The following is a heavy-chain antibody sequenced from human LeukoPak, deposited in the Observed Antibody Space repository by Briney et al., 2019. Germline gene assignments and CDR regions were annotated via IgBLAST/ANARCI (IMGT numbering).Heavy chain of an antibody. CDR3: ARSGSYFGYYYYMDV. Sequence: GGSLRLXCAASGFTFSSYWMSWVRQAPGKGLEWVANIKQDGSEEYYVDSVKGRFTISRDNAKNSLYLQMNSLRAEDTAVYYCARSGSYFGYYYYMDVWGKGTTVTVSS. CDR2: IKQDGSEE. J-gene: IGHJ6*03. V-gene: IGHV3-7*01. D-gene: IGHD1-26*01. CDR1: GFTFSSYW.